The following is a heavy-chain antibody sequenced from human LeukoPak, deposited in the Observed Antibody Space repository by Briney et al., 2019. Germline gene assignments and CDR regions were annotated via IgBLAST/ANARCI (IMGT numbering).Heavy chain of an antibody. D-gene: IGHD1-26*01. CDR1: GYTFTSYG. V-gene: IGHV5-51*01. Sequence: KVSCKASGYTFTSYGISWVRQMPGKGLEWRGIIYPEDSDIRYSPSFEGQVTISADTSISTAYLQWSSLKASDTAMYYCARQVLIMGPPGLDYWGQGALVTVSS. CDR3: ARQVLIMGPPGLDY. J-gene: IGHJ4*02. CDR2: IYPEDSDI.